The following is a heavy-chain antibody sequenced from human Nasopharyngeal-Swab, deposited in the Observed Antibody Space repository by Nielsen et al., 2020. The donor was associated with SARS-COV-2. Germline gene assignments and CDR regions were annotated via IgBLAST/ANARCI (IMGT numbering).Heavy chain of an antibody. Sequence: GGSLRLSCAVSGFTFNNYWMHWVRQAPGKGLVWVSRNNGEESRTIYADSVKGRFTISRDNAKNTLYLQMNSLRADDAAMYYCARDPHGVRGAMQDAFDLWGQGTMVTVSS. CDR1: GFTFNNYW. D-gene: IGHD3-16*01. V-gene: IGHV3-74*01. CDR2: NNGEESRT. J-gene: IGHJ3*01. CDR3: ARDPHGVRGAMQDAFDL.